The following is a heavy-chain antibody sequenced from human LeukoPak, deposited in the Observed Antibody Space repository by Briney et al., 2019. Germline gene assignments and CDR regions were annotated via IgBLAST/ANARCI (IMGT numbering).Heavy chain of an antibody. D-gene: IGHD3-10*01. CDR1: GGSISSGGYY. Sequence: SETLSLTCAVSGGSISSGGYYWSWIRQPAGKGLEWIGRIYTSGSTNYNPSLKSRVTMSVDTSKNQFSLKLSSVTAADTAVYYCARDNRLRGSGSYGWFDPWGQGTLVTVSS. V-gene: IGHV4-61*02. CDR2: IYTSGST. CDR3: ARDNRLRGSGSYGWFDP. J-gene: IGHJ5*02.